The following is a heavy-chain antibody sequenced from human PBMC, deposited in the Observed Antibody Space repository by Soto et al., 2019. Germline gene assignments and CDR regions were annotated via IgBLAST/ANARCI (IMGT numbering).Heavy chain of an antibody. CDR3: ATSYGSGSQAFDY. Sequence: QVHLVQSGAELKKPGSSVRVSCKASGDTFSSYTINWVRQAPGLGLEWMGRTIPILSMSNYALKFQGRLTITADKSASTAYLALSRLRSEDTAIYYCATSYGSGSQAFDYWGQGPLVTVSS. CDR1: GDTFSSYT. J-gene: IGHJ4*02. V-gene: IGHV1-69*02. CDR2: TIPILSMS. D-gene: IGHD3-10*01.